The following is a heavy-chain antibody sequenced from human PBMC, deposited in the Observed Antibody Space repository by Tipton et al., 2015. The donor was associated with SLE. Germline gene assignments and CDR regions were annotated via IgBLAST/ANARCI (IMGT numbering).Heavy chain of an antibody. V-gene: IGHV4-59*12. CDR2: LSYSGRT. J-gene: IGHJ4*02. CDR3: ARDGGHTYLLGSFDY. D-gene: IGHD3-16*01. CDR1: GGSLSSYY. Sequence: TLSLTCTVSGGSLSSYYWSWIRQSPEKGLEWIGYLSYSGRTNYNPSLESRVTISVDTSKNQFSLHLTSVTAADTAMYYCARDGGHTYLLGSFDYWGLGALVTVSS.